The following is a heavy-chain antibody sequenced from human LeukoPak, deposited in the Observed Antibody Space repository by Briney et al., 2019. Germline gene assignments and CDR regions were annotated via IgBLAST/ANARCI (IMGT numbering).Heavy chain of an antibody. Sequence: ASVKVSCKACGYTFTGYYMHWVRQAPGQGLEWMGWINPNSGGTNYAQKFQGRVTMTRDTSISTAYMELSRLRSDDTAVYYCAKGGDSSGSYYYYYMDVWGKGTTVTVSS. V-gene: IGHV1-2*02. J-gene: IGHJ6*03. CDR1: GYTFTGYY. CDR2: INPNSGGT. CDR3: AKGGDSSGSYYYYYMDV. D-gene: IGHD3-22*01.